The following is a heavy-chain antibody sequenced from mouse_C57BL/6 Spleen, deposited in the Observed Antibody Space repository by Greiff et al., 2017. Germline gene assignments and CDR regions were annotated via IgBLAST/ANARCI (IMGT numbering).Heavy chain of an antibody. CDR3: AGEGFSPYLDY. Sequence: EVQVVESEGGLVQPGSSMKLSCTASGFTFSDYYMAWVRQVPEKGLEWVANINYDGSSTYYLDSLKSRFIISRDNEKNILYLQMSSLKSEDTATXYCAGEGFSPYLDYWGQGTTLTVAS. V-gene: IGHV5-16*01. D-gene: IGHD6-2*01. CDR1: GFTFSDYY. CDR2: INYDGSST. J-gene: IGHJ2*01.